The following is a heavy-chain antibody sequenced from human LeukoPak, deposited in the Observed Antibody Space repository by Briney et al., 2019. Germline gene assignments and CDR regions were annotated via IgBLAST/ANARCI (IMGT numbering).Heavy chain of an antibody. Sequence: SETLSLTCTVSGGSISSYYWSWIRQPAGKGLEWIGRIYTSGGTNYNPSLKSRVTISGDKSKNQFSLKLSSVTAADTAVYYCARGNWQPTWYFDLWGRGALVTVSS. D-gene: IGHD1-1*01. V-gene: IGHV4-4*07. J-gene: IGHJ2*01. CDR3: ARGNWQPTWYFDL. CDR2: IYTSGGT. CDR1: GGSISSYY.